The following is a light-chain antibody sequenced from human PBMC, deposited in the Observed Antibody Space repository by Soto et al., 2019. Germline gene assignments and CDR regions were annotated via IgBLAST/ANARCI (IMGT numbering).Light chain of an antibody. J-gene: IGKJ4*01. Sequence: MTQSPSSLFASVGDRVTITCRASQSISSHLNWYQQNVWQTPRLLISAASTLQSEVPPRFSGSGSGTEFTLAISGLQREDFATYYCQRSHSAPLTFGGGTKIQI. CDR1: QSISSH. CDR3: QRSHSAPLT. V-gene: IGKV1-39*01. CDR2: AAS.